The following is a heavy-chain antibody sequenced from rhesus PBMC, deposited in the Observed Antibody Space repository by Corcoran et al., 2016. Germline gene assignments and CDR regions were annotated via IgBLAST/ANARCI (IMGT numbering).Heavy chain of an antibody. D-gene: IGHD1-1-1*01. CDR1: GFTFVKGG. Sequence: EVQLVEAGGGLVQPGGARGPPWSASGFTFVKGGMEWVRQAPGKGLEWVARIKSKADGGTADYAASVKGRFTISRDDSKNTLYLQMNSLKTEDTAVYYCTTSPRYSWNYPNEYFEFWGQGALVTVSS. CDR2: IKSKADGGTA. J-gene: IGHJ1*01. V-gene: IGHV3-30*01. CDR3: TTSPRYSWNYPNEYFEF.